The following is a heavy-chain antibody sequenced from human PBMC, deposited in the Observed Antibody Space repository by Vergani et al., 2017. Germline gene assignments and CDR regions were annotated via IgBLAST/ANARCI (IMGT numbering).Heavy chain of an antibody. CDR1: GGSISSGDYY. V-gene: IGHV4-30-4*01. J-gene: IGHJ4*02. CDR2: IYYSGST. CDR3: ARGGYYDFWSGYSREENFDY. Sequence: QVQLQESGPGLVKPSQTLSLTCTVSGGSISSGDYYWSWIRQPPGKGLEWIGYIYYSGSTYYNPSLKSRVTISVDTSKIQFSLKLSSVTAADTAVYYCARGGYYDFWSGYSREENFDYWGQGTLVTVSS. D-gene: IGHD3-3*01.